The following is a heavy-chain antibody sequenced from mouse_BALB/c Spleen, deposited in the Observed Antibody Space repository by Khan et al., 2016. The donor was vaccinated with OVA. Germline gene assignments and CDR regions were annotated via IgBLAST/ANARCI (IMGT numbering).Heavy chain of an antibody. V-gene: IGHV5-9-3*01. D-gene: IGHD1-1*01. CDR3: TRHGDYGRGLFDY. J-gene: IGHJ2*01. Sequence: EVELVESGGGLVKPGGSLKLSCAASGFSFSSYVMSWVRQTPEKRLEWVATVSNGGGYTYYPDSVQGRFTISRDYAENTLYLQMSSLRSEDTAIYYCTRHGDYGRGLFDYWGQGTTLTVSS. CDR2: VSNGGGYT. CDR1: GFSFSSYV.